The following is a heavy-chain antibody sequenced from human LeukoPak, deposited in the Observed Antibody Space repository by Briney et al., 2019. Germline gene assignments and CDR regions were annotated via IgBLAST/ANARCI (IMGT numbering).Heavy chain of an antibody. D-gene: IGHD3-3*01. CDR3: ARLKGTFWSGYQTTNWFDP. CDR1: GGSISSYF. J-gene: IGHJ5*02. V-gene: IGHV4-59*01. CDR2: IHYSGST. Sequence: PSETLSLTCTVSGGSISSYFWSWIRQPPGKVLESIGYIHYSGSTNYNPSLKSRVTISVDTSKNQFSLSLSSVTAADTAVYYCARLKGTFWSGYQTTNWFDPWGQGILVTVSS.